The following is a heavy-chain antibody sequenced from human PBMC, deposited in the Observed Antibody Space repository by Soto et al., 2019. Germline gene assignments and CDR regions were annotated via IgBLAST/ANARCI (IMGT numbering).Heavy chain of an antibody. CDR3: ARGGFVAGLYNAMDA. CDR2: IIPMFGSP. V-gene: IGHV1-69*06. CDR1: GGTLNTNA. Sequence: QVQLVQSGAEVKKAGSSVKVSCKASGGTLNTNAISWVRQAPGQGREWMGAIIPMFGSPKYAQKFLGRVTITADNPTSTIYMEMISLTSADTAVYYCARGGFVAGLYNAMDAWGQGTTVAVSS. D-gene: IGHD6-19*01. J-gene: IGHJ6*02.